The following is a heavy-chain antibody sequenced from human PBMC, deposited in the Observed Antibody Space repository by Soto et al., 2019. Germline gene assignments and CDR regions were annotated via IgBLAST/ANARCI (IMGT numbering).Heavy chain of an antibody. D-gene: IGHD3-10*01. Sequence: SETLSLTCTVSGGSISSYYWSWIRQPPGKGLEWIGYIYYSGSTNYNPSLKSRVTISVDTSKNQFSLKLSSVTAADTAVYYCASSGSYPAFFDYWGQGTLVTVSS. CDR1: GGSISSYY. CDR3: ASSGSYPAFFDY. CDR2: IYYSGST. V-gene: IGHV4-59*01. J-gene: IGHJ4*02.